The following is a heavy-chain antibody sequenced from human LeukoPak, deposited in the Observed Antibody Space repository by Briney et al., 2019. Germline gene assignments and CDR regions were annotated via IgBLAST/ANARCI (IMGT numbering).Heavy chain of an antibody. V-gene: IGHV3-9*01. CDR3: AKDIWSYSSGWYYFDY. Sequence: GGSLRLSCAASGFTFDDYAMYWVRQAPGKGLEWVSGISWNSGSIGYADSVKGRFTISRDNAKNSLYLQTNSLRAEDTALYYCAKDIWSYSSGWYYFDYWGQGTLVTVSS. CDR1: GFTFDDYA. D-gene: IGHD6-19*01. CDR2: ISWNSGSI. J-gene: IGHJ4*02.